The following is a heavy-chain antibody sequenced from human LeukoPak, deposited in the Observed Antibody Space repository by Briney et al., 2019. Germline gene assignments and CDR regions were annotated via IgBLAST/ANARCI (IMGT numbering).Heavy chain of an antibody. D-gene: IGHD1-26*01. J-gene: IGHJ4*02. Sequence: GGSLRLSCAASGFTFTSYSMNWVRQAPGKGLEWVSTISGGGGSTYFADSVKGRFTIPRDNSKNTLYLQVNSLRAEDTAVYYCAKGGKWDVTPFDYWGQGTLVTVSS. CDR2: ISGGGGST. V-gene: IGHV3-23*01. CDR3: AKGGKWDVTPFDY. CDR1: GFTFTSYS.